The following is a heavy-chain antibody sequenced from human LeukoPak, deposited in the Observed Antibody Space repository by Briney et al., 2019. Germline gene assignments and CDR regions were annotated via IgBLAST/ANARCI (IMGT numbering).Heavy chain of an antibody. V-gene: IGHV3-74*01. J-gene: IGHJ4*02. CDR1: GFNFRSYW. CDR3: TRDAGHCHSSGCWKPSDY. Sequence: GGSLRLSCAASGFNFRSYWMQWVRQVPGKGPVWVARINSDDTDTYADSVKGRFTISRDNANNMLYLQMNSLKADDTAVYYCTRDAGHCHSSGCWKPSDYWGQGALVTVSP. CDR2: INSDDTDT. D-gene: IGHD3-22*01.